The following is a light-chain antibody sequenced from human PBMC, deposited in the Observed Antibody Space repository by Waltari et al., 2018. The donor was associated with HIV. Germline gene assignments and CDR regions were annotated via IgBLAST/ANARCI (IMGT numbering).Light chain of an antibody. Sequence: DIQMTQSPSTLSASVGDRVTITCRACQSFSFWLAWYQQKPGKAPKLLIYKASSLESGVPSRFSGSGSGTEFTLTISSLQPDDFATYYCQQYDSYPYTFGQGTKLEIK. CDR2: KAS. CDR1: QSFSFW. J-gene: IGKJ2*01. CDR3: QQYDSYPYT. V-gene: IGKV1-5*03.